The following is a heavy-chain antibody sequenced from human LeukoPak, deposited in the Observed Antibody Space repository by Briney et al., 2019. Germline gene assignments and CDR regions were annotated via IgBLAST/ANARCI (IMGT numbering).Heavy chain of an antibody. CDR1: GYTFSSYY. Sequence: ASVKVSCKASGYTFSSYYIHWVRQAPGQGLEWMGRFNPSGGSTTYAQKFQGRVTMTRDTSTSTVYMELSSLRSDDTAVYYCARKKAVYYYDSSGSQGDAFDFWGQGAMVTVSS. CDR2: FNPSGGST. J-gene: IGHJ3*01. CDR3: ARKKAVYYYDSSGSQGDAFDF. D-gene: IGHD3-22*01. V-gene: IGHV1-46*01.